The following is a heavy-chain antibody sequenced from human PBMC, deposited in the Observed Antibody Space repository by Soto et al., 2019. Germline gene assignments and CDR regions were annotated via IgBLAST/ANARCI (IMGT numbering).Heavy chain of an antibody. V-gene: IGHV1-2*02. D-gene: IGHD3-22*01. J-gene: IGHJ4*02. CDR3: ARDESVYYYDSSGYYTFDY. Sequence: ASVKVSCKASGYTFTGYYMHWVRQAPGQGXEWMGWINPNSGGTNYAQKFQGRVTMTRDTSISTAYMELSRLRSDDTAVYYCARDESVYYYDSSGYYTFDYWGQGTLVTVSS. CDR2: INPNSGGT. CDR1: GYTFTGYY.